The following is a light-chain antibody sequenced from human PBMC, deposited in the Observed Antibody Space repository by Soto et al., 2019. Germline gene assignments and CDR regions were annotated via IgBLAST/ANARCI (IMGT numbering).Light chain of an antibody. CDR2: NTS. CDR3: QQYRNATRT. Sequence: MVMTQSPGTMSVSLGERTTLCCRASQTRSIHLTWYQQKPGQAPRLLIANTSTMATGSPARLSGSGSVTDFTLTISRLDPEYFALYYCQQYRNATRTFGGGTKVDIK. CDR1: QTRSIH. V-gene: IGKV3-15*01. J-gene: IGKJ4*02.